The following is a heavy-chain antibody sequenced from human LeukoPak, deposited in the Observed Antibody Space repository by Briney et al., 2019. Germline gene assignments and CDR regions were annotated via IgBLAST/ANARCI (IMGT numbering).Heavy chain of an antibody. J-gene: IGHJ5*02. CDR2: IYYSGST. Sequence: PSETLSLTCTVSGVSISSYYWSWLRQPPGKGLEWIGYIYYSGSTNYNPSLKSRVTISVDTSKNQFSLKLSSVTAADTAVYYCARDLTDYYDSSGYYMSGWFDPWGQGTLVTVSS. V-gene: IGHV4-59*01. CDR3: ARDLTDYYDSSGYYMSGWFDP. CDR1: GVSISSYY. D-gene: IGHD3-22*01.